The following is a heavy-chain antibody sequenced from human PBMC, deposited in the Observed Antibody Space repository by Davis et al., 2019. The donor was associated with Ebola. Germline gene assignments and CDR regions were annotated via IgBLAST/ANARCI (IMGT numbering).Heavy chain of an antibody. CDR1: GFTFSSYS. CDR2: ISSSSSYI. CDR3: ARVLGVTTFDL. D-gene: IGHD4-17*01. V-gene: IGHV3-21*01. Sequence: PGGSLRLSCAPSGFTFSSYSMNWVRQAPGKGLEWVSSISSSSSYIYYADSVKGRFTISRDNAKNSLYLQMNSLRAEDTAVYYCARVLGVTTFDLWGRGTLVTVSS. J-gene: IGHJ2*01.